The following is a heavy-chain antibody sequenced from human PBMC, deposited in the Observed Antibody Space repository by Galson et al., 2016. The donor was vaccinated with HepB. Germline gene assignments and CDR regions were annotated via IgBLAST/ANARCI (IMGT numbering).Heavy chain of an antibody. CDR2: IYYTGST. D-gene: IGHD1-26*01. Sequence: TLSLTCTVSGGSVSGGSYFWTWIRQPPGKGLEYIAYIYYTGSTNYNPSLKSRVTISLDTSKNQFSLRLRSVTVADTAVYYCARGGVGTDAFDIWGHGTVVTISS. J-gene: IGHJ3*02. CDR3: ARGGVGTDAFDI. V-gene: IGHV4-61*01. CDR1: GGSVSGGSYF.